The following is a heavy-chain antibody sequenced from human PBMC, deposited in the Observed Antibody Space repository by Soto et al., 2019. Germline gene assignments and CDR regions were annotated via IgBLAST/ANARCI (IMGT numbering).Heavy chain of an antibody. V-gene: IGHV4-30-4*01. CDR2: IYYSGST. CDR3: ARDTPKNWNYYYRMDV. CDR1: GGSISSGDYY. J-gene: IGHJ6*02. Sequence: PSETLSLTCTVSGGSISSGDYYWSWIRQPPGKGLEWIGYIYYSGSTYYNPSLKSRVTISVDTSKNQFPLKLSSVTAADTAVYYCARDTPKNWNYYYRMDVWGQGTTVTVSS. D-gene: IGHD1-1*01.